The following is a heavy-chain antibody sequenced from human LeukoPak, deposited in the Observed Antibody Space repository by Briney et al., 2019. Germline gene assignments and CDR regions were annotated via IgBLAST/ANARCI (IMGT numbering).Heavy chain of an antibody. D-gene: IGHD6-6*01. J-gene: IGHJ5*02. Sequence: ASVKVSCKASGYTFTSYDINWVRQATGQGLEWMGWMNPNNNNVGYAQKSQGRVTMTRDTPISTAYMELGSLTSEDTAVYYCARGAFLPQYRRDFDPWGQGTLVTVSS. CDR2: MNPNNNNV. CDR1: GYTFTSYD. CDR3: ARGAFLPQYRRDFDP. V-gene: IGHV1-8*01.